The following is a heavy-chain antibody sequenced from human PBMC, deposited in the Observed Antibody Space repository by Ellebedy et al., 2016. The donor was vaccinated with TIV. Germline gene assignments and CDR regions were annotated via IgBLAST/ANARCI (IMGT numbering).Heavy chain of an antibody. Sequence: SETLSLTCTVSGGSISRSSYYWGWIRQPPEKGLEWIGSIYHCGSTYYNPSLKSRVTISVDTSKNQFSLRLSSVTAADTAVYYCARWFGELLYVRWFDPWGQGTLVTVSS. D-gene: IGHD3-10*01. J-gene: IGHJ5*02. CDR1: GGSISRSSYY. CDR3: ARWFGELLYVRWFDP. CDR2: IYHCGST. V-gene: IGHV4-39*01.